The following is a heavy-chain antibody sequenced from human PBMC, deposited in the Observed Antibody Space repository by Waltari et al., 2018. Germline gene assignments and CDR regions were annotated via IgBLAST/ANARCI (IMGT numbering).Heavy chain of an antibody. Sequence: QVQLLESGGGVVQPGRSLRVSCAASGFTFNSHAMHWVRQAPGKGMEWVSVISYDGNIKYYAGSVKGRFTISRDNSKNTLYLQMNDLRSDDTAVYFCARDSGYSVAWSVGDYWGQGTLVTVSS. V-gene: IGHV3-30-3*01. J-gene: IGHJ4*02. CDR1: GFTFNSHA. CDR2: ISYDGNIK. CDR3: ARDSGYSVAWSVGDY. D-gene: IGHD6-19*01.